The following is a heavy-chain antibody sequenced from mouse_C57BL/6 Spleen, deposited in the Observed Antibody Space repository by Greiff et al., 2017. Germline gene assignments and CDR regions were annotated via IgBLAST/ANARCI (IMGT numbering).Heavy chain of an antibody. J-gene: IGHJ3*01. D-gene: IGHD1-1*01. CDR2: INPNNGGT. V-gene: IGHV1-18*01. Sequence: EVQLQQSGPELVKPGASVKIPCKASGYTFTDYNMDWVKQSHGKSLEWIGEINPNNGGTIYNQKFKGKATLTVDKSSSTAYMELRSLTSEDTAVYYCARGDYYGSSPFAYWGQGTLVTVSA. CDR1: GYTFTDYN. CDR3: ARGDYYGSSPFAY.